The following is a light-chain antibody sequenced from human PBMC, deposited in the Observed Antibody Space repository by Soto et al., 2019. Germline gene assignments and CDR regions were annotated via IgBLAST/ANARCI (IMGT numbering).Light chain of an antibody. CDR3: QSFDSSLSGYV. J-gene: IGLJ1*01. CDR1: NSNIGARFD. CDR2: ANN. Sequence: SVLTQPPSVSGAPGQRVTISCAGSNSNIGARFDVHWYQQLPGTAPKLLIYANNNRPSGVPDRFSGTRSDTSASLAITGLQADDEADYYCQSFDSSLSGYVIGSGTKLTVL. V-gene: IGLV1-40*01.